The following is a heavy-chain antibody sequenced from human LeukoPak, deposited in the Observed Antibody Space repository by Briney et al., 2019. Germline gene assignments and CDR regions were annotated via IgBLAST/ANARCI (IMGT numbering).Heavy chain of an antibody. CDR2: IYIGDNP. CDR1: GLTVSSTY. CDR3: ARVRPWVFDY. V-gene: IGHV3-53*04. J-gene: IGHJ4*02. Sequence: GGSLRLSCAASGLTVSSTYMSWVRQAPGKGLEWVSIIYIGDNPHYADSVKGRFTISRHNSKNTLYLQMNSLRAEDTAVYYCARVRPWVFDYWGQGTLVTVPS.